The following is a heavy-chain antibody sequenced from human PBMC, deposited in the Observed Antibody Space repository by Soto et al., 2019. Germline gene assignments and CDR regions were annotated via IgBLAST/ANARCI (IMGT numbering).Heavy chain of an antibody. CDR2: IYYSRST. V-gene: IGHV4-39*01. D-gene: IGHD1-26*01. J-gene: IGHJ5*02. Sequence: QLHLRESGPGLVKPSSTLSLACTVSGCSITSSSYYWGWSLQPPGKGLEWIGSIYYSRSTYYNPSPKSRGTRSVDTSKNQFSLKLRSVTAADTAVYYCATQEVGGSYVYTFDPWGQGTLVTVSS. CDR3: ATQEVGGSYVYTFDP. CDR1: GCSITSSSYY.